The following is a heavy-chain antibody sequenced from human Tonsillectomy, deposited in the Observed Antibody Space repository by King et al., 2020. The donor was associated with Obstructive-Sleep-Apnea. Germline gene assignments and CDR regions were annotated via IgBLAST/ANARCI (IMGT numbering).Heavy chain of an antibody. J-gene: IGHJ5*01. V-gene: IGHV4-39*07. D-gene: IGHD3-10*01. Sequence: QVQLQESGPVLVKPSETLSLTCSVSGGSISISTYYWGLIRQPPVKGLECVGSILENGRPVYNPSPNSRVTLSVDTARNQFALKLSAVSGADTAVYYCARDANSRFVYYSDSWGQGTLVTVSS. CDR1: GGSISISTYY. CDR2: ILENGRP. CDR3: ARDANSRFVYYSDS.